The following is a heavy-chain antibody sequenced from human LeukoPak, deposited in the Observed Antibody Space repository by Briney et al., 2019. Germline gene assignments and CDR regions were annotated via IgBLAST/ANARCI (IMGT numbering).Heavy chain of an antibody. Sequence: PSQTLSLTCTVSGGPISSGDYHWTWIRQPPGKGLEWIGYIYYSGSTYYNPSLKSRVTISVDTSKNQFSLKLSSVTAADTAVYYCAREVRPTVTSHFDRRGQGTLVTVSS. D-gene: IGHD4-17*01. CDR2: IYYSGST. J-gene: IGHJ4*02. CDR3: AREVRPTVTSHFDR. V-gene: IGHV4-30-4*08. CDR1: GGPISSGDYH.